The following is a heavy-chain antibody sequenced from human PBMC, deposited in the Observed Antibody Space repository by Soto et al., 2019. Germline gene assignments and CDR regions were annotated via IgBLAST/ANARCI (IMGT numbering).Heavy chain of an antibody. CDR2: ISAYNGNT. CDR3: ARVLSSSGWYKWFDP. D-gene: IGHD6-19*01. V-gene: IGHV1-18*01. J-gene: IGHJ5*02. CDR1: CYTFTSYG. Sequence: ASVKVSCKASCYTFTSYGISWVRQAPGQGLEWMGWISAYNGNTNYAQKLQGRVTMTTDTSTSTAYMELRSLRSDDTAVYYCARVLSSSGWYKWFDPWGQGTLVTVSS.